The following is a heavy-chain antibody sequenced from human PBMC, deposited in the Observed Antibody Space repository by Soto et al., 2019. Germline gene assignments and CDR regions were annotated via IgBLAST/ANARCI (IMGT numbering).Heavy chain of an antibody. CDR2: ISGSGANI. CDR3: ARRTSYGSGSYMYYYYGLDV. Sequence: GWSLRLSCAASGFTFSGYAMTWVRQAPGKGLEWVSGISGSGANIYYADSVKGRFTISRDNSKNTLYLQMNSLRAEDTAVYSCARRTSYGSGSYMYYYYGLDVWGQGTTVTVSS. CDR1: GFTFSGYA. V-gene: IGHV3-23*01. J-gene: IGHJ6*02. D-gene: IGHD3-10*01.